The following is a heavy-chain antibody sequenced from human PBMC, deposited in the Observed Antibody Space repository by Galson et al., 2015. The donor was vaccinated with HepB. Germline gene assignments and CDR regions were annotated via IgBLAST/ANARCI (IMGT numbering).Heavy chain of an antibody. V-gene: IGHV3-7*01. CDR3: AKDKGWNQFDH. CDR1: GFVFSDTW. CDR2: INQDGSQK. Sequence: SLRLSCAASGFVFSDTWMSWVRQAPGKGPEWVANINQDGSQKDHVGSVEGRFTISKDNAKNSLYLQMNSLGDEDTAIYYCAKDKGWNQFDHRGPGTLGTVSS. D-gene: IGHD1-14*01. J-gene: IGHJ4*02.